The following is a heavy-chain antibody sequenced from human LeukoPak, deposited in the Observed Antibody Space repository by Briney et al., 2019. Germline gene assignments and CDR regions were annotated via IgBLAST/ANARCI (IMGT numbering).Heavy chain of an antibody. CDR2: ISAYNGNT. J-gene: IGHJ4*02. Sequence: APVKVSCKASGYTFTSYGISWVRQAPGQGLEWMGWISAYNGNTNYAQKLQGRVTMTTDTSTSTAYMELRSLRSDDTAVYYCAREMATTFSLDYWGQGTLVTVSS. D-gene: IGHD5-12*01. V-gene: IGHV1-18*01. CDR1: GYTFTSYG. CDR3: AREMATTFSLDY.